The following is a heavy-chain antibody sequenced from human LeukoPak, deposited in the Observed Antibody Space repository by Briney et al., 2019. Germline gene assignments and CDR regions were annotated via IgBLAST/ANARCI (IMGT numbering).Heavy chain of an antibody. CDR2: INPSGGST. CDR1: GYTFTSYY. D-gene: IGHD1-26*01. V-gene: IGHV1-46*01. Sequence: ASVKVSCKASGYTFTSYYMHWVRQAPGQGLEWMGIINPSGGSTSYAQKFQGRVTMTTDTSTSTAYMELRSLRSDDTTVYYCARDLEVGASNWFDPWGQGTLVTVSS. CDR3: ARDLEVGASNWFDP. J-gene: IGHJ5*02.